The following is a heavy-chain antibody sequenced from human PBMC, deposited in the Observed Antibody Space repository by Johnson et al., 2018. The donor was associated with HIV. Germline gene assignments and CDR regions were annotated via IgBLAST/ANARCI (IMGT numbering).Heavy chain of an antibody. J-gene: IGHJ3*01. Sequence: VQLVESGGGVAQPGRSLRLSCAASRFTFSFYAMHWVRQAPGKGLEWVSGVSWNSDTIAYADSVKGRFTISSDNAKKSLFLQLNSLRAEDTALYYCAKDMRGTDMDTFDLWGQGTMVTVSS. CDR2: VSWNSDTI. V-gene: IGHV3-9*01. CDR3: AKDMRGTDMDTFDL. D-gene: IGHD2-15*01. CDR1: RFTFSFYA.